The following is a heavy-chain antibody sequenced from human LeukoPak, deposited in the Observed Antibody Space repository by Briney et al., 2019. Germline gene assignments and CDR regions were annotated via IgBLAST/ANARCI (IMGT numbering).Heavy chain of an antibody. V-gene: IGHV4-34*01. Sequence: SETLSLTCAVYGGSFSGYYWSWIRQPPGKGLEWIGEINHSGSTNYNPSLKSRVTISVDTSKNQFSLKLSSVTAADTAVYYCALYCSSTSCYTAFDYWGQGTLVTVSS. CDR2: INHSGST. J-gene: IGHJ4*02. CDR3: ALYCSSTSCYTAFDY. D-gene: IGHD2-2*02. CDR1: GGSFSGYY.